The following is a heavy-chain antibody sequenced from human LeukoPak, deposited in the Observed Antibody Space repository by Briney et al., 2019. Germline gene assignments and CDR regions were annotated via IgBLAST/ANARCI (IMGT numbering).Heavy chain of an antibody. CDR2: ISGSGGST. J-gene: IGHJ4*02. Sequence: GGSLRLSCAASGFTFDDYAMHWVRQAPGKGLEWVSGISGSGGSTYYADSVKGRFTISRDNSKNTLYLQMDSLRAEDTAVYYCTTDLILLWFGELFYWGQGTLVTVSS. CDR1: GFTFDDYA. V-gene: IGHV3-23*01. D-gene: IGHD3-10*01. CDR3: TTDLILLWFGELFY.